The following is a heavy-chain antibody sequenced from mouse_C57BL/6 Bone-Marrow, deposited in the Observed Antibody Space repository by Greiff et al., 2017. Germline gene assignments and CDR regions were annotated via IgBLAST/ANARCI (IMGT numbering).Heavy chain of an antibody. CDR1: GYTFTSYW. CDR2: IYPGSGST. J-gene: IGHJ3*01. CDR3: AVIYYGYDGPWFAD. D-gene: IGHD2-2*01. V-gene: IGHV1-55*01. Sequence: QVQLQQPGAELVKPGASVKMSCKASGYTFTSYWITWVKQRPGQGLEWIGDIYPGSGSTNYNEKFKSKATLTVDTSSSTAYMQLSSLTSEDSAVYYCAVIYYGYDGPWFADWGQGTLVTVSA.